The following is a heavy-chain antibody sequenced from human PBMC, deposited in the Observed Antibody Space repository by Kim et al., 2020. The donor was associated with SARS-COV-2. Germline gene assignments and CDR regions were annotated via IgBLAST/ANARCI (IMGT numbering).Heavy chain of an antibody. CDR2: IYSSGST. CDR1: GGSISSGGYY. V-gene: IGHV4-31*03. CDR3: ARVLWFGEFSPWFDP. Sequence: SETLSLTCSVSGGSISSGGYYWSWIRRHPGKGLEWIAYIYSSGSTYYNPSLKSRVTMSVDTSKNQFSLKLSSVTAADTAVYYCARVLWFGEFSPWFDPWG. J-gene: IGHJ5*02. D-gene: IGHD3-10*01.